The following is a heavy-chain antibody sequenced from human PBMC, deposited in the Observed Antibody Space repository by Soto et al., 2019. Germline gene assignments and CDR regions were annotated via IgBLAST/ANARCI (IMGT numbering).Heavy chain of an antibody. CDR3: ARPSSGWSYPFDY. D-gene: IGHD6-19*01. CDR2: MKPNSGNT. V-gene: IGHV1-8*01. Sequence: AAVKVSCKASGYTFTSYDINWVRQATGQGLEWMGWMKPNSGNTGYAQRFQGRVTMTRNTSISTAYMELSSLRSEDTAVYYCARPSSGWSYPFDYWGQGSLVTVSS. J-gene: IGHJ4*02. CDR1: GYTFTSYD.